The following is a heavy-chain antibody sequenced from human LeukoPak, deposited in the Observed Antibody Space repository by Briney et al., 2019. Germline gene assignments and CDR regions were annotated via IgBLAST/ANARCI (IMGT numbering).Heavy chain of an antibody. CDR3: ARCDYFDY. CDR1: GFTFSSSA. Sequence: GTSLRLSFAASGFTFSSSAMHWVSPDPSKGLEWVAVISYDGSNKYYADSVKGRFTISRDNSKNTLYLQMNSLRAEDTAVYYCARCDYFDYWGQGTLVTVSS. J-gene: IGHJ4*02. V-gene: IGHV3-30-3*01. CDR2: ISYDGSNK.